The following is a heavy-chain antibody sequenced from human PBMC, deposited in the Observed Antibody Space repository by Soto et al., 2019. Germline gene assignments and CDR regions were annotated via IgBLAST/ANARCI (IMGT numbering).Heavy chain of an antibody. D-gene: IGHD4-17*01. CDR3: ARDFVHGDHPEYFQH. V-gene: IGHV3-66*01. CDR1: GFTVSSNY. J-gene: IGHJ1*01. CDR2: IYSGGST. Sequence: GGSLRLSCADSGFTVSSNYMSWVRQAPGKGLEWVSVIYSGGSTYYADSVKGRFTISRDNSKNTLYLQMNSLRAEDTAVYYCARDFVHGDHPEYFQHWGQGT.